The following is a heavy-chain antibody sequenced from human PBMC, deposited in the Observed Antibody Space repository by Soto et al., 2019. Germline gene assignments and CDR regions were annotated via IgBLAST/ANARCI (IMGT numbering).Heavy chain of an antibody. CDR1: GGCISSYY. V-gene: IGHV4-34*01. D-gene: IGHD3-10*01. CDR3: ARGGHYGSGSYYVY. CDR2: INHSGST. J-gene: IGHJ4*02. Sequence: PSETLSLTCTVSGGCISSYYWSWVRQPPGKGLEWIGEINHSGSTNYNPSLKSRVTISVDTSKNQFSLKLSSVTAADTAVYYCARGGHYGSGSYYVYWGQGTLVTVSS.